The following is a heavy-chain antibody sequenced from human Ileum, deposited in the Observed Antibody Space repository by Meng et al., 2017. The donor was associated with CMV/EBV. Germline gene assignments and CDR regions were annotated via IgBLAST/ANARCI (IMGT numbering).Heavy chain of an antibody. D-gene: IGHD7-27*01. J-gene: IGHJ4*02. Sequence: VQLVESGEGFVPPGGSLKLSCAPSGFTFSVYWMHWVRQAPGKGLVWVSRISNDGRRTDYADFVKGRFTISRDNGRKTLSLQMNDLKAEDTAVYYCARENWGVDYWGQGTLVTVSS. CDR1: GFTFSVYW. V-gene: IGHV3-74*01. CDR3: ARENWGVDY. CDR2: ISNDGRRT.